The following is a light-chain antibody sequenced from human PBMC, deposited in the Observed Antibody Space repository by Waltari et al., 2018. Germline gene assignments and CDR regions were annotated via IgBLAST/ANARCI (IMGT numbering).Light chain of an antibody. CDR2: KTS. CDR3: EEYDSLPIT. V-gene: IGKV1-5*03. Sequence: EIQMNQSPFTLPASVGDRITITCRDSQYVKNNFAWFQQKPGKAPKGLIQKTSRLESGVPSRFSGSGFVTEIILSISSLQPDDFSTYYSEEYDSLPITFGGGTKVEIK. CDR1: QYVKNN. J-gene: IGKJ4*01.